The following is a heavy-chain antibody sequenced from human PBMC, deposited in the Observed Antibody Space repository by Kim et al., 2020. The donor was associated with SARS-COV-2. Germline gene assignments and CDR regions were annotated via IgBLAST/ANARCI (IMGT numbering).Heavy chain of an antibody. V-gene: IGHV3-74*01. CDR3: ARGGFDY. CDR2: INTDGSTT. CDR1: GFTFSSYL. Sequence: GGSLRLSCAASGFTFSSYLMHWVRQVPGKGLVWVSRINTDGSTTTYADSVKGRFTISRDNAKNTLYLQMNSLRAEDTAVYYCARGGFDYWGQGTLVTVSS. J-gene: IGHJ4*02.